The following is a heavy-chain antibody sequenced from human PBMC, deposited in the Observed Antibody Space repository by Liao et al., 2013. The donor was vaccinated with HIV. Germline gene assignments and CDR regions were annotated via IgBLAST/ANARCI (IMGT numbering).Heavy chain of an antibody. CDR2: IDYSGRM. V-gene: IGHV4-59*01. CDR1: GGSISTYY. D-gene: IGHD6-13*01. J-gene: IGHJ6*03. Sequence: QVQLQESGPGLVKPSETLSLICTVSGGSISTYYWNWIRQPPGKGLEWIGYIDYSGRMNYNPSLKSRVSMSVDTSKNQFSLNLNSVTAADTAVYFCARDVAAAGTGYMDVWAKGPRSPSP. CDR3: ARDVAAAGTGYMDV.